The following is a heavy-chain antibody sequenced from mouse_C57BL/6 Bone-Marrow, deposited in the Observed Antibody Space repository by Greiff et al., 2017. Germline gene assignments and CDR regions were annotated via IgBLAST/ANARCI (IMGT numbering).Heavy chain of an antibody. CDR2: IYPGDGDT. Sequence: QVQLKESGAELVKPGASVKISCKASGYAFSSYWMNWVKQRPGKGLEWIGQIYPGDGDTNYNGKFKGKATLTADKSSSTAYMQLSSLTSEDSAVYFCAREDSSGYGNYWGKGTTLTVSS. D-gene: IGHD3-2*02. J-gene: IGHJ2*01. CDR1: GYAFSSYW. CDR3: AREDSSGYGNY. V-gene: IGHV1-80*01.